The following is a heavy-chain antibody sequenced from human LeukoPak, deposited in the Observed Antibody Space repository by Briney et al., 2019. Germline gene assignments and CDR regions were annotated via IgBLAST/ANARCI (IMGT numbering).Heavy chain of an antibody. J-gene: IGHJ4*02. CDR3: AKSFDFSNGHSPILTPCDS. CDR2: ISARGIST. V-gene: IGHV3-23*01. Sequence: TGGSLRLSCAASAFTFSSSAMSGVRQAPGKGLEWVSSISARGISTYYADSVKGRFTISRDNSKNTLYLQMNSLRGDDIGVYYCAKSFDFSNGHSPILTPCDSWGQGTLVSVSS. CDR1: AFTFSSSA. D-gene: IGHD3-3*01.